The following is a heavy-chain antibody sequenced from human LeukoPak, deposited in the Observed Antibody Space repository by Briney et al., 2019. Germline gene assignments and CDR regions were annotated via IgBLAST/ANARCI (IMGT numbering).Heavy chain of an antibody. CDR3: ARGRAYDSSGYDLLDY. CDR1: GYTFTSYY. J-gene: IGHJ4*02. D-gene: IGHD3-22*01. CDR2: INPTGGST. V-gene: IGHV1-46*01. Sequence: ASVKVSCKASGYTFTSYYMHWVRQAPGQGLEWMGIINPTGGSTSYAQKFQGRVTLTRDTSTTTVYMELYSLRSEDTAVYYCARGRAYDSSGYDLLDYWGQGTLVTVPS.